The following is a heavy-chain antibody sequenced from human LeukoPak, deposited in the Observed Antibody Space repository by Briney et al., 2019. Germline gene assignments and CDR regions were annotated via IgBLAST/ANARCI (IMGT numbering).Heavy chain of an antibody. Sequence: GGSLRLSCAASGFTLSTCAMSWVRQAPGKGLEWVSGISGTTSGTYYADSVKGRFTISRDNSKNTLFLQVNSLRAEDTAVYYCAKVRTYFYHGLDVWGQGTTVTVSS. CDR3: AKVRTYFYHGLDV. CDR2: ISGTTSGT. J-gene: IGHJ6*02. D-gene: IGHD1-14*01. V-gene: IGHV3-23*01. CDR1: GFTLSTCA.